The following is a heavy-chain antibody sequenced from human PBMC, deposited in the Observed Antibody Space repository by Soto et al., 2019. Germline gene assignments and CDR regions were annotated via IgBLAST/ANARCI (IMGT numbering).Heavy chain of an antibody. CDR1: GGSISSYY. J-gene: IGHJ4*02. D-gene: IGHD1-20*01. V-gene: IGHV4-59*01. Sequence: SETLSLTCTVSGGSISSYYWSWIRQPPGKGLEWIGYIYYSGSTNYNPSLKSRVTISVDTSKNQFSLKLSSVTAADTAVSYCARSFYNWNDFTYYFDYWGQGTLVTVSS. CDR3: ARSFYNWNDFTYYFDY. CDR2: IYYSGST.